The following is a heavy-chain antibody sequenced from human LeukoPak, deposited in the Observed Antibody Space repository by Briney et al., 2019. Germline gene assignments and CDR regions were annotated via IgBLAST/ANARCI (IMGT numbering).Heavy chain of an antibody. CDR1: GFTFSSYG. V-gene: IGHV3-30*18. Sequence: GRSLRLSCAASGFTFSSYGMHWVRQAPGKGLEWVGVISYDGSNKYYADSVKGRFTISRDNSKNTLYLQMNSLRAEDTAVYYCAKDPLGSGYGRYFDYWGQGTLVTVSS. J-gene: IGHJ4*02. CDR3: AKDPLGSGYGRYFDY. CDR2: ISYDGSNK. D-gene: IGHD3-22*01.